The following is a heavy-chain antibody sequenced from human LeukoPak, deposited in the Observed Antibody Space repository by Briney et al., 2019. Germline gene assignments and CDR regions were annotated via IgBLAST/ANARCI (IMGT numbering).Heavy chain of an antibody. J-gene: IGHJ3*02. CDR1: GFTFSDYY. D-gene: IGHD3-16*01. CDR3: AREDVTCAFDI. Sequence: GGSLRLSCAASGFTFSDYYVSWIRQAPGEGLEWVSYISSSGSTIYYADSVKGRFTISRDNAKNSLYLQMNSLRAEDTAVYYCAREDVTCAFDIWGQGTMVTISS. CDR2: ISSSGSTI. V-gene: IGHV3-11*04.